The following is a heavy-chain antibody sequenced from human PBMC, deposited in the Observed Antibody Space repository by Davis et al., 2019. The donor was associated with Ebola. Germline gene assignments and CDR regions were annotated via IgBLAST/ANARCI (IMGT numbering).Heavy chain of an antibody. D-gene: IGHD1-26*01. CDR2: INPNSGGT. J-gene: IGHJ3*02. V-gene: IGHV1-2*04. Sequence: AASVKVSCKASGYTFTSYGISWVRQAPGQGLEWMGWINPNSGGTNYAQKFQGWVTMTRDTSISTAYMELSRLRSDDTAVYYCARRVGATGIWGQGTMVTVSS. CDR3: ARRVGATGI. CDR1: GYTFTSYG.